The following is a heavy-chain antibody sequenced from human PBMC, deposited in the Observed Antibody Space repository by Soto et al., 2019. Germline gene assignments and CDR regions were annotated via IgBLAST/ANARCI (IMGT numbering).Heavy chain of an antibody. J-gene: IGHJ3*02. Sequence: EVQLLESGGGLVQPGGSLRLSWSAYGFTFSRYAMSWVRQAPGKGLEWVSAISGSGGSTYYADSVKGRFTISRDNSKNTLYLQMNSLRAEDTAGYYCAKEARIVAAISAFDIWGQGTMVTVSS. CDR3: AKEARIVAAISAFDI. D-gene: IGHD5-12*01. V-gene: IGHV3-23*01. CDR2: ISGSGGST. CDR1: GFTFSRYA.